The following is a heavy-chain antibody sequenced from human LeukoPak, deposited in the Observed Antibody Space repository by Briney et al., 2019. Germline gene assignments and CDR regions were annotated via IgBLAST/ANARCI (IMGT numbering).Heavy chain of an antibody. D-gene: IGHD3-10*01. CDR3: ARTYYGSGSYSSNYYYYGMDV. CDR1: GGSISSSSYY. J-gene: IGHJ6*04. Sequence: SETLSLTCTVSGGSISSSSYYWGWIRQPPGKGLEWIGSIYYSGSTYYNPSLKSRVTISVDTSKNQFSLKLSSVTAADTAVYYCARTYYGSGSYSSNYYYYGMDVWGKGTTVTVSS. CDR2: IYYSGST. V-gene: IGHV4-39*07.